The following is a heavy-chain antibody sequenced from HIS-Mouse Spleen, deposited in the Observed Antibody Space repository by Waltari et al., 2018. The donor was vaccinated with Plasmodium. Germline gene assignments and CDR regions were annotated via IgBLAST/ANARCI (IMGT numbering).Heavy chain of an antibody. CDR3: ASLPRVEEVTTPFYYYYYGMDV. D-gene: IGHD4-4*01. J-gene: IGHJ6*02. CDR2: TYYSGST. CDR1: GGSISSSSYH. V-gene: IGHV4-39*01. Sequence: QLQLQASCPGLVKPSKTLSLTCTVSGGSISSSSYHWGWCRHRPGKGLEWIGSTYYSGSTYYNPSLKSRVTISVDTSKNQFSLKLSSVTAADTAVYYCASLPRVEEVTTPFYYYYYGMDVWGQGTTVTVSS.